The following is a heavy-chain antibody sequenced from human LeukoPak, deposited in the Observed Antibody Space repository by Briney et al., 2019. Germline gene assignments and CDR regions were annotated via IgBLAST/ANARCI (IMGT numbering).Heavy chain of an antibody. J-gene: IGHJ4*02. CDR3: ARQRIAARPPDY. Sequence: GGSLGLSCAASGVTFRNYVIHWVRRAPGKGLEWVAVISYDGSNKYYADSVKGRSTISRDNSKNTLYLQMNSLRAEDTAVYYCARQRIAARPPDYWGQGTLVTVSS. CDR1: GVTFRNYV. D-gene: IGHD6-6*01. CDR2: ISYDGSNK. V-gene: IGHV3-30*04.